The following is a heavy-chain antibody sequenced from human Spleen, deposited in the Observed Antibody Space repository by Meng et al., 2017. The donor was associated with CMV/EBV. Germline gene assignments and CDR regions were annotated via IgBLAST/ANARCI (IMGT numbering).Heavy chain of an antibody. D-gene: IGHD2-2*01. J-gene: IGHJ6*02. CDR3: ARIPLGYCSSTSCSV. Sequence: GSLRLSCAVYGGSFSGYYWSWIRQPPGKGLEWIGEINHSGSTNYNPSLKSRVTISVDTSKNQFSLKLSSVTAADTAVYYCARIPLGYCSSTSCSVWGQGTTVTVSS. V-gene: IGHV4-34*01. CDR2: INHSGST. CDR1: GGSFSGYY.